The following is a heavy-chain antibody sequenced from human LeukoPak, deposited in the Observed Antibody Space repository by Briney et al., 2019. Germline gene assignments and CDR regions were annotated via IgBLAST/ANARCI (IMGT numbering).Heavy chain of an antibody. CDR1: GFTFSFA. J-gene: IGHJ4*02. CDR3: AKGGESAFDY. Sequence: GGSLRLSCAASGFTFSFAMNWVRQAPGKGLEWVSTISGSGGSTYYADSVKGRFTISRDNSKNTLYLQMNSLRAEDTAVYYCAKGGESAFDYWGQGTLVTVSS. CDR2: ISGSGGST. D-gene: IGHD3-16*01. V-gene: IGHV3-23*01.